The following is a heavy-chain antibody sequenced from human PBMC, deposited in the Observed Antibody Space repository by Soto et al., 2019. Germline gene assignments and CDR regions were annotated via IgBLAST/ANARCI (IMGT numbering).Heavy chain of an antibody. J-gene: IGHJ4*02. CDR1: GFSFSDHY. CDR3: TRVGGPDYDVTWGY. V-gene: IGHV3-72*01. D-gene: IGHD4-17*01. CDR2: SRNKVNSYST. Sequence: EVQLVESGGGLVQPGGSLRLSCVASGFSFSDHYMDWVRQAPGKGLEWVGRSRNKVNSYSTEYAASVKGRFTISRDESKSSLYLQMNTLQTEVTAVDYCTRVGGPDYDVTWGYWGQGTLVTVSS.